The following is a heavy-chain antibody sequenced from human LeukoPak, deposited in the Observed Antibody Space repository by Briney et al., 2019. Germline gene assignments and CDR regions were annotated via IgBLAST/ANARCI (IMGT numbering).Heavy chain of an antibody. CDR1: GFTFSSYE. D-gene: IGHD2-8*01. V-gene: IGHV3-48*03. J-gene: IGHJ4*02. CDR3: ARGYCSNGVCYRGGIDY. CDR2: ISSSNSTI. Sequence: PGGSLRLSCAASGFTFSSYEMNWVRQAPGKGLEWVSFISSSNSTIYYADSVKGRFTISRDNAKNSLYLQMNSLRAEDTALYYCARGYCSNGVCYRGGIDYWGQGTLVTVSS.